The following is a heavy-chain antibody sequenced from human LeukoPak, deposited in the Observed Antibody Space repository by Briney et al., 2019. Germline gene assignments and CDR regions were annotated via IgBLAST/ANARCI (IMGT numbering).Heavy chain of an antibody. J-gene: IGHJ3*01. CDR3: AHSKRGGGYYINAFAV. V-gene: IGHV4-59*01. D-gene: IGHD1-26*01. CDR1: GASTSAYY. CDR2: TYSGGNA. Sequence: SETLSLTCTVSGASTSAYYWSWIRQPPGGGLEWIGYTYSGGNANYNPSFKGRVTISINPSENQFSLRLTSVTAANTAVYFCAHSKRGGGYYINAFAVWGQGTLVTISS.